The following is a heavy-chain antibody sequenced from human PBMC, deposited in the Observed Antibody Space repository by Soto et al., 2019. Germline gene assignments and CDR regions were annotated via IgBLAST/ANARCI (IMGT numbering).Heavy chain of an antibody. J-gene: IGHJ4*02. D-gene: IGHD4-17*01. CDR3: ARGSAYSDYDLEY. V-gene: IGHV3-23*01. CDR1: GFTFSTYA. Sequence: EVQLLESGGGLVQPGGSLRLSCVASGFTFSTYAMNWVRQAPGKGLEWLSLISGTGSGTYYADSVKGRFTISRDNSKNTLYLHMNSLRAEDTAVYYCARGSAYSDYDLEYWGQGTLVTVSS. CDR2: ISGTGSGT.